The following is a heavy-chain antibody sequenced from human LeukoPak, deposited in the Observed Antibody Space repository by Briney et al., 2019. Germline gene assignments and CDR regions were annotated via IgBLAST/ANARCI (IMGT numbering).Heavy chain of an antibody. CDR1: GGSFSGYY. CDR2: INHSGST. CDR3: ARVTRYDDSRTYSYMDV. D-gene: IGHD4-17*01. V-gene: IGHV4-34*01. Sequence: SETLSLTCAVYGGSFSGYYWSWIRQPPGKGLEWIGEINHSGSTNYNPSLKSRVTISGDTSKNQFPLKLSSLTAADTAVYFCARVTRYDDSRTYSYMDVWGKGTTVTVSS. J-gene: IGHJ6*03.